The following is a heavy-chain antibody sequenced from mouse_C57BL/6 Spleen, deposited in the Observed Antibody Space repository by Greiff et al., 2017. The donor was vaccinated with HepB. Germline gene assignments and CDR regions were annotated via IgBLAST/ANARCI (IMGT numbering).Heavy chain of an antibody. Sequence: VQLQQSGAELVKPGASVKISCKASGYAFSSYWMNWVKQRPGKGLEWIGQIYPGDGDTNYNGKFKGKATLTADKSSSTAYMQLSSLTSEDSAVYFCARGWLITTVVASYYFDYWGQGTTLTVSS. CDR3: ARGWLITTVVASYYFDY. CDR1: GYAFSSYW. D-gene: IGHD1-1*01. J-gene: IGHJ2*01. CDR2: IYPGDGDT. V-gene: IGHV1-80*01.